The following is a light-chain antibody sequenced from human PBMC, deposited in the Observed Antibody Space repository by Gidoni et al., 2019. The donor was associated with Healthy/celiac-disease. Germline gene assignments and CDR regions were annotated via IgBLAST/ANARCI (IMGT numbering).Light chain of an antibody. Sequence: ATLSCRASQSVSSYLAWYQQKPGQAPRLLIHDASNRATGIPARFSGSGSGTDFTLTISSLEPEDVAVYYCQQRSNWPRVTCGPGTKVDIK. V-gene: IGKV3-11*01. CDR2: DAS. CDR1: QSVSSY. CDR3: QQRSNWPRVT. J-gene: IGKJ3*01.